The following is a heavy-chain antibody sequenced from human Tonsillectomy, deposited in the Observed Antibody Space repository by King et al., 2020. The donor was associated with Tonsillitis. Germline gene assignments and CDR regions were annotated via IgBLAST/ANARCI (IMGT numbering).Heavy chain of an antibody. CDR1: GYSISNGYY. D-gene: IGHD1-26*01. V-gene: IGHV4-38-2*02. CDR3: ARVVGATGRHAFDF. J-gene: IGHJ3*01. Sequence: VQLQESGPGLVKPSETLSLTCTVSGYSISNGYYWGWIRQPPGKGLEWIGSIYYSGNPYYNPSLKSRVTISVDTSNNQFSLKLSSVTAADTAVYYCARVVGATGRHAFDFWGQGTMVTVSS. CDR2: IYYSGNP.